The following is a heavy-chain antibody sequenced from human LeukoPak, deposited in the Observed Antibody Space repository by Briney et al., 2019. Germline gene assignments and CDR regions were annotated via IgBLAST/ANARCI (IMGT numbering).Heavy chain of an antibody. CDR2: ISTSGGTT. V-gene: IGHV3-23*01. J-gene: IGHJ4*02. D-gene: IGHD3-22*01. CDR1: GFTLRNYA. CDR3: ARGYYYDSRGSDEGYFDY. Sequence: PGGSLRLTCAASGFTLRNYAMSWVRQAPGKGLEWVSAISTSGGTTYYSDSVKGRFTISRDNSKNTLYLQMNSLRAEDTAVYYRARGYYYDSRGSDEGYFDYWGQGTLVTVSS.